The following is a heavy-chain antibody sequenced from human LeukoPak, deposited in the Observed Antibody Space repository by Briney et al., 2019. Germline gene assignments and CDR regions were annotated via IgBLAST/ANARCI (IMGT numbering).Heavy chain of an antibody. CDR2: TSGPGGSR. V-gene: IGHV3-23*01. Sequence: GGSLRLSYAAPGFTFSSYAMGWVRQAPGKGLEWVSATSGPGGSRDYADSVKGRFTISRDNSKNTLYLQMNSLRAEDTAIYYCAKKVGLVSAPLYYFDLWGQGTLVTVSS. CDR1: GFTFSSYA. CDR3: AKKVGLVSAPLYYFDL. D-gene: IGHD6-6*01. J-gene: IGHJ4*02.